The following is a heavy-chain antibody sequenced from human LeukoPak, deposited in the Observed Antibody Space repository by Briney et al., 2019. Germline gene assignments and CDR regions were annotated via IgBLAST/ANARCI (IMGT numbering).Heavy chain of an antibody. CDR1: GYTFSDYY. V-gene: IGHV1-2*02. J-gene: IGHJ4*02. D-gene: IGHD3-10*01. Sequence: ASVKVSCKASGYTFSDYYMHWVRQAPAQGLEWMAWISPDSVERKYAQKFQGRVTMTRDTSISTAYMELSRLRSDDTAVYYCAREGHYYGSGSRFFDYWGQGTLVTVSS. CDR3: AREGHYYGSGSRFFDY. CDR2: ISPDSVER.